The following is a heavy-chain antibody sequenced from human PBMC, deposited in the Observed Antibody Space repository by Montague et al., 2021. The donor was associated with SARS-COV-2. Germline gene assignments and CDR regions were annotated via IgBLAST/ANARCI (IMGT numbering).Heavy chain of an antibody. J-gene: IGHJ6*02. CDR1: GFTFSSIG. Sequence: SLRLSCAASGFTFSSIGMHWVRQAPGKRLEWVSSISSESAYIVYAESVRGRFTISRDNAQNLLYLQMNSLRAADTAVYFCARANDYARFAYVDDWGQGTTVTVS. CDR2: ISSESAYI. D-gene: IGHD4/OR15-4a*01. CDR3: ARANDYARFAYVDD. V-gene: IGHV3-21*04.